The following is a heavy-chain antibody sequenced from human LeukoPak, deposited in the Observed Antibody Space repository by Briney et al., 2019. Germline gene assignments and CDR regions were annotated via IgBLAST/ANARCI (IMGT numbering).Heavy chain of an antibody. J-gene: IGHJ4*02. D-gene: IGHD4-23*01. CDR1: GGSTSSYY. Sequence: SETLSPTCTVSGGSTSSYYWSWIRQPPGKGLEWIGYFHYSGSTNYNPSLKSRVTISVDTSKNLFSLKLSSVTAADTAVYYCARAFYGGNIDYWGQGTLVTVSS. CDR2: FHYSGST. V-gene: IGHV4-59*01. CDR3: ARAFYGGNIDY.